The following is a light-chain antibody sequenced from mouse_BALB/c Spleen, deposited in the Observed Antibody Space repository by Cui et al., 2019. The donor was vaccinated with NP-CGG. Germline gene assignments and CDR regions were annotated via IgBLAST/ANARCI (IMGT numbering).Light chain of an antibody. J-gene: IGLJ1*01. CDR3: ALWYSNHWV. CDR1: TGAVTTSNY. Sequence: QSFVTQHPAPTTSPGETVTLTCRASTGAVTTSNYANWVQEKPDHLFTGLIGGTNNRAPGVPARFSGSLIGDKAALTITGAQTEDEAIYFCALWYSNHWVFGGGTKLTVL. CDR2: GTN. V-gene: IGLV1*01.